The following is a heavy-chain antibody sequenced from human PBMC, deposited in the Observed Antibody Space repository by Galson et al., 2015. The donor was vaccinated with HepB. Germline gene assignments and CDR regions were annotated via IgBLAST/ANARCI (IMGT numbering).Heavy chain of an antibody. CDR2: ISAYNGNT. D-gene: IGHD2-2*02. V-gene: IGHV1-18*01. CDR3: ARDRYCSSNSCYTAHFDI. CDR1: GYTFINYG. J-gene: IGHJ3*02. Sequence: SVKVSCKASGYTFINYGISWSRQAPGQGPEWMGWISAYNGNTNYAQKLQGRLTMTTDTSTSTAYMELRSLRSDDTAVYYCARDRYCSSNSCYTAHFDIWGQGTMVTVSS.